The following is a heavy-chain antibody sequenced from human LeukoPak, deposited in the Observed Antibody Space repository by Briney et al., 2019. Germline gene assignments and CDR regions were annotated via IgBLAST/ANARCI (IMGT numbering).Heavy chain of an antibody. CDR3: ARDSSGYDGGPFDI. V-gene: IGHV4-59*01. Sequence: SETLSLTCTVSGGSISSYYWSWIRQPPGKGLEWIGYIYYSGSTNYNPSLKSRVTISVDTSKNQFSLKLSSVTAADTAVYYCARDSSGYDGGPFDIWGQGTMVTVSS. J-gene: IGHJ3*02. CDR2: IYYSGST. CDR1: GGSISSYY. D-gene: IGHD5-12*01.